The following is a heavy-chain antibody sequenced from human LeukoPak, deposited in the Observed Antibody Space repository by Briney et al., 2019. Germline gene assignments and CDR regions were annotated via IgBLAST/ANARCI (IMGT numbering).Heavy chain of an antibody. V-gene: IGHV4-31*03. CDR1: GASISSGSYF. J-gene: IGHJ4*02. Sequence: SETLSLTCTVSGASISSGSYFWSWIRQHPGKGLEWIGYIYNSGSAYYNPSLKSRVIISVDTSKNQFSLKLSSVTAADTAVYYCARVFRYSYGPGPPDYWGQGTLVTVSS. CDR2: IYNSGSA. D-gene: IGHD5-18*01. CDR3: ARVFRYSYGPGPPDY.